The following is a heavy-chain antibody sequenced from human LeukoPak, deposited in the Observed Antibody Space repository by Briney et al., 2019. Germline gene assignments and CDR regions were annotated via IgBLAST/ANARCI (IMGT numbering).Heavy chain of an antibody. J-gene: IGHJ5*02. CDR1: GFTFSNYG. Sequence: PGGSLRLSCAASGFTFSNYGIHWVRQAPGMGLEWVAMISYDGSNKYYADSVKGRFTISRDNSRNTLYLQMSRPRPEDTAVYYCTTSPIVNGYLSWGQGTLVTVSS. V-gene: IGHV3-30*03. CDR3: TTSPIVNGYLS. D-gene: IGHD5-24*01. CDR2: ISYDGSNK.